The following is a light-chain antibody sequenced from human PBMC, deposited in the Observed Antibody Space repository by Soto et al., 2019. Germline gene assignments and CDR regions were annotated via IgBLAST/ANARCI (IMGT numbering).Light chain of an antibody. V-gene: IGKV3-11*01. CDR3: QPYNNWPLT. J-gene: IGKJ4*01. CDR1: ESVGNY. Sequence: EVLLTQSPATLSLSPGERATLSCRASESVGNYVAWYQHKPGQGPRLLIYDTSDRATGVPARFSGSRSGAEFTLNINSLQSEDFAVYYCQPYNNWPLTFGGGTKV. CDR2: DTS.